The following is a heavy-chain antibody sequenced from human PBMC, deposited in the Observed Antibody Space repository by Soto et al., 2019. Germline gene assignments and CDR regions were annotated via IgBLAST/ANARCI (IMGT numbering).Heavy chain of an antibody. Sequence: GWSLRLSCAASGFTFSDYYMSWIRQAPGKGLEWVSYISSSGSTIYYADSVKGRFTISRDNAKNSLYLQMNSLRAEDTAVYYCARDLETYYYDSSGPRPPQGAFDIWGQGTMVTV. D-gene: IGHD3-22*01. CDR1: GFTFSDYY. CDR3: ARDLETYYYDSSGPRPPQGAFDI. CDR2: ISSSGSTI. J-gene: IGHJ3*02. V-gene: IGHV3-11*01.